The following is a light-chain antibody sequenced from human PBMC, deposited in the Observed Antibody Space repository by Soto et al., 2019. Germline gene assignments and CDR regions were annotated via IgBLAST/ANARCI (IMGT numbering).Light chain of an antibody. J-gene: IGKJ1*01. CDR1: QSISSY. CDR3: QQYDGYSPQT. CDR2: DSS. V-gene: IGKV1-5*01. Sequence: IQLTQSPASLSASAGEAVTITCRASQSISSYLNWYQQKPGRAPQLLIYDSSTLEPGVPSRFRGSGSGTEFTLTINGLQPDDFATYYCQQYDGYSPQTFGQGTKVDIK.